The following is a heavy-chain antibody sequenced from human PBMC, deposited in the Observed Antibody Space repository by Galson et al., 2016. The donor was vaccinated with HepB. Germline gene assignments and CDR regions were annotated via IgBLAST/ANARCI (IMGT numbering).Heavy chain of an antibody. CDR2: ISGSGGST. Sequence: SLRLSCAASGFTFSSYAMSWVRQAPGKGLEWVSAISGSGGSTYYADSVKGRFTISRDNSKNTLYLQMNSLRVEDTAVYYCARAQGISVAAYNWFDPWGQGTLVTVSS. CDR3: ARAQGISVAAYNWFDP. V-gene: IGHV3-23*01. CDR1: GFTFSSYA. D-gene: IGHD6-19*01. J-gene: IGHJ5*02.